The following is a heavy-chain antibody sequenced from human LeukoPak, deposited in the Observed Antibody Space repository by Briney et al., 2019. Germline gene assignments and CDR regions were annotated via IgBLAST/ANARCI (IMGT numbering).Heavy chain of an antibody. V-gene: IGHV3-21*01. CDR2: ISSSSSYI. CDR1: GFTFSSYE. Sequence: PGGSLRLSCAASGFTFSSYEMNWVRQAPGKGLEWVSSISSSSSYIYYADSVKGRFTISRDNAKNSLYLQMNSLRAEDTAVYYCARAPWGVGSDYWGQGTLVTVSS. J-gene: IGHJ4*02. CDR3: ARAPWGVGSDY. D-gene: IGHD3-16*01.